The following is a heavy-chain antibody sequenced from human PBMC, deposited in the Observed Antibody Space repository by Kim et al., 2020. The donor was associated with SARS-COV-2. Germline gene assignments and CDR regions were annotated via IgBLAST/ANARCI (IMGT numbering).Heavy chain of an antibody. D-gene: IGHD4-17*01. CDR2: IRSKAYGGTT. V-gene: IGHV3-49*04. CDR3: TRAFKPWGDYVGDGDY. J-gene: IGHJ4*02. Sequence: GGSLRLSCTASGFTFGDYAMSWVRQAPGKGLEWVGFIRSKAYGGTTEYAASVKGRFTISRDDSKSIAYLQMNSLKTEDTAVYYCTRAFKPWGDYVGDGDYWGQGTLVTVSS. CDR1: GFTFGDYA.